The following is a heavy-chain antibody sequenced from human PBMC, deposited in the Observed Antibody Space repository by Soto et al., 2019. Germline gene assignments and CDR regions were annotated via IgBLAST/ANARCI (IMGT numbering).Heavy chain of an antibody. D-gene: IGHD1-26*01. CDR3: ARVSRGGWEANWFDP. V-gene: IGHV1-18*01. CDR1: GYTFTSYG. Sequence: QVQLVQSGAEVKKPGASVKVSCKATGYTFTSYGISWVRQAPGQGLEWMGWISAYNGNTNYAQKLQGRVTMTTDTSTSPAYMELRSLRSDDTAVYYCARVSRGGWEANWFDPWGQGTLVTVSS. J-gene: IGHJ5*02. CDR2: ISAYNGNT.